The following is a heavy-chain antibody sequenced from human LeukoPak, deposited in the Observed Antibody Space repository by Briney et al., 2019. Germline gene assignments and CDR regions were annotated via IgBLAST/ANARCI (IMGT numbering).Heavy chain of an antibody. CDR3: ARRGIAAAGYDY. D-gene: IGHD6-13*01. V-gene: IGHV4-59*08. CDR2: IYYSGTT. J-gene: IGHJ4*02. CDR1: GASFSSYY. Sequence: SETLSIPCQALGASFSSYYWTWIRRPPGKGWNCLGYIYYSGTTNYNPSLKSRVTILVDTSKNQFSLNLSSVTAADTAVYYCARRGIAAAGYDYWGQGTLVTVSS.